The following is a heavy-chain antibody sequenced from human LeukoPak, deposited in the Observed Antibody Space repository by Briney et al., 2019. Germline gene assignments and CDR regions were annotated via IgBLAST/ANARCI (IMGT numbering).Heavy chain of an antibody. CDR3: ARGSKTAGTIYSFDY. J-gene: IGHJ4*02. CDR2: ISDSVEST. D-gene: IGHD6-13*01. Sequence: GGSLRLFCAASGFTFSSYGMSGVRRARGKGLEWVSGISDSVESTYYADSVKGRFTISRDNSKTAVYLQMNSLRAEDTAVYYCARGSKTAGTIYSFDYWGQGTLVTVSS. CDR1: GFTFSSYG. V-gene: IGHV3-23*01.